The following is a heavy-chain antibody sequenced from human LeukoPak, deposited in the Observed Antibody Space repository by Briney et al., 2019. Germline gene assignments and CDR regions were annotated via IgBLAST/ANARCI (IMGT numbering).Heavy chain of an antibody. CDR2: IYTSGST. Sequence: PSETLSLTCTVSGGSISSYYWSWIRQPAGKGLEWIGRIYTSGSTNYNPSLKSRVTMSVDTSKNQFSLKLSSVTAADTAVCYCARDGRDSYFYYYYGMDVWGQGTTVTVSS. J-gene: IGHJ6*02. CDR3: ARDGRDSYFYYYYGMDV. V-gene: IGHV4-4*07. CDR1: GGSISSYY. D-gene: IGHD1-26*01.